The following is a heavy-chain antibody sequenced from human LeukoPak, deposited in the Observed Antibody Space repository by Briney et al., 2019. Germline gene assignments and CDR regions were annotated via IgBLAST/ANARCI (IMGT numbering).Heavy chain of an antibody. D-gene: IGHD6-19*01. V-gene: IGHV1-69*05. CDR2: IIPIFGTA. CDR1: GGTFSSYA. J-gene: IGHJ4*02. Sequence: SVKVSCKASGGTFSSYAISWVRQAPGQGLEWMGGIIPIFGTANYAQKFQGRVTITTDESTSTAYMELSSLRSEDTAVYYCASPGYSSGTYSDYWGQGNLVTVSS. CDR3: ASPGYSSGTYSDY.